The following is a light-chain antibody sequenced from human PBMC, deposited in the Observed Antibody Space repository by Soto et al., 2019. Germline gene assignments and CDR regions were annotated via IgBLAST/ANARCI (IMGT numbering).Light chain of an antibody. CDR2: AAS. J-gene: IGKJ2*01. Sequence: IQLTQSPSSLSASVGDRVTITCRASQGISSYLAWYQQKPGKAPKLLIYAASTLQSGVPSRFSGSGSGTDFTIPTSRRLPEVFATYYGEQLNSYPQTFGQGTKLEIK. V-gene: IGKV1-9*01. CDR1: QGISSY. CDR3: EQLNSYPQT.